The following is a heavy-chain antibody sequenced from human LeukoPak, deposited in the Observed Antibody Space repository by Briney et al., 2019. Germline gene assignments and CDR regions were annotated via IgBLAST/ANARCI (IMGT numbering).Heavy chain of an antibody. CDR1: GFTFSSYS. D-gene: IGHD6-13*01. CDR3: ARDGTAAEDY. J-gene: IGHJ4*02. V-gene: IGHV3-21*01. CDR2: ISSSSSYI. Sequence: GGSLRLSCAASGFTFSSYSMNWVRQPPGKGLEWVSSISSSSSYIYYADSVKGRFTISRDNAKNSLYLQMNSLRAEDTAVYYCARDGTAAEDYWGQGTLVTVSS.